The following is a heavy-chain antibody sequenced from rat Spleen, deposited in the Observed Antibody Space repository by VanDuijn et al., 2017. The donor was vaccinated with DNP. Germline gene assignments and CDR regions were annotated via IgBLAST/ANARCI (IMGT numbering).Heavy chain of an antibody. V-gene: IGHV2-19*01. J-gene: IGHJ3*01. CDR1: GFSLTGYT. D-gene: IGHD1-2*01. CDR3: SRPYSSYISNWFAY. Sequence: QVQLKESGPGLVQPSQTLSLTCTVSGFSLTGYTVHWIRQPPGKGLEWMGRIRSGGGTDYNSTLKSRLTINRDTSTGQVFLKMNSLQTEDTAIYSCSRPYSSYISNWFAYWGQGTLVTVSS. CDR2: IRSGGGT.